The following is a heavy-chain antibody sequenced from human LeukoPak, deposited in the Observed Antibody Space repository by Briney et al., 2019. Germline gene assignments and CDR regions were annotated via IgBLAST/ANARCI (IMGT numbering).Heavy chain of an antibody. CDR1: GGTFSSYA. V-gene: IGHV1-69*13. Sequence: ASVKVSCKASGGTFSSYAISWVRQAPGQGLEWMGGIIPIFGTANYAQKFQGRVTITADESTSTAYMELSSLRSEDTAVYYCARSGIMITFGGAALGYWGQGTLVTVSS. J-gene: IGHJ4*02. CDR2: IIPIFGTA. D-gene: IGHD3-16*01. CDR3: ARSGIMITFGGAALGY.